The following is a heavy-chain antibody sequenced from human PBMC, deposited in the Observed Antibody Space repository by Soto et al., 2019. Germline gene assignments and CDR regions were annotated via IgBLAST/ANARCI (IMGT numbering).Heavy chain of an antibody. V-gene: IGHV3-30-3*01. CDR1: GFTFSSYA. D-gene: IGHD6-19*01. CDR2: ISYDGSNK. CDR3: ASPYSSGWYYYYGMEV. J-gene: IGHJ6*02. Sequence: QVQLVESGGGVVQPGRSLRLSCAASGFTFSSYAMHWVRQAPGKGLEWGAVISYDGSNKYYADYVKGQFTISRDNSKNTLYLQMNSLRAEDTVVYYCASPYSSGWYYYYGMEVWGQGTTVTGSS.